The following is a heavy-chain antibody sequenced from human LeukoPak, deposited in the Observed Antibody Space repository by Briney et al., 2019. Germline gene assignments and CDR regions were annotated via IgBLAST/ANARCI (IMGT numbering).Heavy chain of an antibody. J-gene: IGHJ3*02. CDR2: ISSDGGST. CDR3: ATAKWLASSDAFDI. D-gene: IGHD6-19*01. CDR1: GFVFNSYD. V-gene: IGHV3-64*01. Sequence: PGGSLTLTCAVAGFVFNSYDLHWVRQAPGKGLEYVSAISSDGGSTYYANSVKGRFTISRDNSKNTLCLRMGSLRTEDMAVYYCATAKWLASSDAFDIWGQGTMVTVSS.